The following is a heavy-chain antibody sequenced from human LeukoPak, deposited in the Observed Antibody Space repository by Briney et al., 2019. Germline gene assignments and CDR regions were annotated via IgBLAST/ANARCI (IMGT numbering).Heavy chain of an antibody. V-gene: IGHV4-61*01. CDR1: GGSVSSGSYY. CDR3: ARGYCSGGSCYYDY. Sequence: PSETLSLTCTVSGGSVSSGSYYWSWIRQPPGKGLQWTAYIYYSGSTNYNPSLKSRVTISVDTSENQFSLKLSSVTAADTAVYYCARGYCSGGSCYYDYSGQGTLVTVSS. CDR2: IYYSGST. J-gene: IGHJ4*02. D-gene: IGHD2-15*01.